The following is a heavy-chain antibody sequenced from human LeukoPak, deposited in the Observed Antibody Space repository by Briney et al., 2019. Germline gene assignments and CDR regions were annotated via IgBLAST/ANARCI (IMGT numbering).Heavy chain of an antibody. CDR2: IYTSGST. CDR1: GGSISSGSYY. CDR3: ARRYGPYAFDI. J-gene: IGHJ3*02. V-gene: IGHV4-61*02. Sequence: SHTLSLTCTVSGGSISSGSYYWSWIRQPAGKGLEWIGRIYTSGSTNYNPSLKSRVTISVDTSKNQFSLRLSSVTAADTAVYYCARRYGPYAFDIWGQGTMVTVSS. D-gene: IGHD4-17*01.